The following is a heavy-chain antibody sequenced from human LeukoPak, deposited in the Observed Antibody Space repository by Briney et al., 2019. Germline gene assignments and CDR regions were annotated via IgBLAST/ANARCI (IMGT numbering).Heavy chain of an antibody. CDR1: GGSITSDIFY. CDR3: GKVGGNSSS. CDR2: IHNSRGT. J-gene: IGHJ5*02. Sequence: SETLSLTCTVSGGSITSDIFYWNWIRQHPGKGLEWIGSIHNSRGTSYNPSLESRLTISLDTSENQFFLKMSYVTAADTAMYYCGKVGGNSSSWGQGTLVTVSS. D-gene: IGHD4-23*01. V-gene: IGHV4-31*03.